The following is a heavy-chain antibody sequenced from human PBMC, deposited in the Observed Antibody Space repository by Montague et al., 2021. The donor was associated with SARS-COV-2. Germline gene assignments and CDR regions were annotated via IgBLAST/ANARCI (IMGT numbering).Heavy chain of an antibody. CDR2: INHSGST. V-gene: IGHV4-34*01. J-gene: IGHJ4*02. D-gene: IGHD3-10*01. Sequence: SETLSLTCAVYGGSFSGHYWNWIRQPPGKVLEWIGEINHSGSTNNNPSLKSRVTMSVDTSKNQFSLKLSSVTAADTAVYYCARGARQGYGFRLGSFDYWGQGTLVTVSS. CDR3: ARGARQGYGFRLGSFDY. CDR1: GGSFSGHY.